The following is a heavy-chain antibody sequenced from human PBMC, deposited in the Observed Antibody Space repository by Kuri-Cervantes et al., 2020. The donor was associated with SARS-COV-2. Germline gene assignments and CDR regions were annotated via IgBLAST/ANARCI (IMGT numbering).Heavy chain of an antibody. CDR1: GYTFTSYY. Sequence: ASVKDSCKASGYTFTSYYMHWVRQAPGQGLEWMGIINPSGGSTSYAQKFQGRVTMTTDTSTSTAYMELRGLRSFDTAVYYCARSHTLYGGNSSPWDYWGQGTLVTVSS. V-gene: IGHV1-46*01. CDR3: ARSHTLYGGNSSPWDY. CDR2: INPSGGST. J-gene: IGHJ4*02. D-gene: IGHD4-23*01.